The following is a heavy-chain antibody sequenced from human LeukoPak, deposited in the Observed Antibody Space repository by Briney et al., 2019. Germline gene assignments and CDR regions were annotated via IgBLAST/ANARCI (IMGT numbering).Heavy chain of an antibody. CDR1: GFTFSSYG. J-gene: IGHJ4*02. CDR2: ISYDGSNK. D-gene: IGHD1-26*01. CDR3: ARPYSGSYLVYFDY. Sequence: GGSLRLSCAASGFTFSSYGMHWVRQAPGKGLEWVAVISYDGSNKYYADSVKGRFTIPRDNSKNTLYLQMNSLRAEDTAVYYCARPYSGSYLVYFDYWGQGTLVTVSS. V-gene: IGHV3-30*03.